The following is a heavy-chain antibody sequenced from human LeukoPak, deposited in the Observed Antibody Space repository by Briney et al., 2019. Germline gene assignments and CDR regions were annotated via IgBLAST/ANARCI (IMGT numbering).Heavy chain of an antibody. CDR1: GFTVSSNS. J-gene: IGHJ5*02. CDR2: IYSDNT. V-gene: IGHV3-53*01. Sequence: GGPLRLSCAASGFTVSSNSMSWVRQAPGKGLEWVSFIYSDNTHYSDSVKGRFTISRDNSKNTLYLQMNSLRAEDAAVYYCAKRGYSYGLAWGQGTLVTVSS. CDR3: AKRGYSYGLA. D-gene: IGHD5-18*01.